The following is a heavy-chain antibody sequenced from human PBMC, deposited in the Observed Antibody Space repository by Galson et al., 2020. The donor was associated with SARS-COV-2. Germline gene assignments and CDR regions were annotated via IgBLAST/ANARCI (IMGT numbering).Heavy chain of an antibody. CDR3: ARGNGPGAYLIDY. Sequence: GESLKISCTTSGFSFSNYAMHWVRQAPGKGLEWVTLMWSDESDQNYAASVKGRFTISRDNSKSTLYLQMNNLRVEDTAVYYCARGNGPGAYLIDYCGQGTRVTVSS. CDR1: GFSFSNYA. J-gene: IGHJ4*02. V-gene: IGHV3-33*01. D-gene: IGHD1-1*01. CDR2: MWSDESDQ.